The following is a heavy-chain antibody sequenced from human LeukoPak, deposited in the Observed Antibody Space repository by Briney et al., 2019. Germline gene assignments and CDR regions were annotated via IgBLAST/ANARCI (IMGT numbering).Heavy chain of an antibody. CDR1: GYTFTGYY. CDR3: ARGYCGGDCSPGWFDP. J-gene: IGHJ5*02. V-gene: IGHV1-2*02. Sequence: GASVKVSCKASGYTFTGYYIHWLRQAPGQGLEWMGFINPNSGGTNYAQKFQGRVTMTRDTSTSTVYMELSSLRSEDTAVYYCARGYCGGDCSPGWFDPWGQGTLVTVSS. D-gene: IGHD2-21*02. CDR2: INPNSGGT.